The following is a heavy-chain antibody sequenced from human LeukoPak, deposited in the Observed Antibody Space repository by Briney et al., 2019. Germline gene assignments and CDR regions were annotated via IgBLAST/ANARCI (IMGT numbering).Heavy chain of an antibody. J-gene: IGHJ3*02. D-gene: IGHD3-3*01. V-gene: IGHV1-46*01. CDR2: INPSGGST. Sequence: GASVKVSCKASGYTFTSYYMHWVRQAPGQGLEWMGIINPSGGSTSYAQKFQGRVTMTRDTSTSTVYMELSSLRSEDTAVYYCVRGLRFLVWWYAFDIWGQGTMVTVSS. CDR1: GYTFTSYY. CDR3: VRGLRFLVWWYAFDI.